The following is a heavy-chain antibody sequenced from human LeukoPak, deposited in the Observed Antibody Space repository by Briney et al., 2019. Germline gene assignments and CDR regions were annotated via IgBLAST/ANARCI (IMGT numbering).Heavy chain of an antibody. CDR2: ISSSSSYI. D-gene: IGHD1-26*01. J-gene: IGHJ5*02. V-gene: IGHV3-21*01. CDR3: ATSGSYPNWFDP. CDR1: GLTFSSYS. Sequence: PGGSLRLSCAASGLTFSSYSINWVRQAPGKGLEWVSSISSSSSYIYYADSVKGRFTISRDNAKNSLYLQMNSLRAEDTAVYYCATSGSYPNWFDPWGQGTLVTVSS.